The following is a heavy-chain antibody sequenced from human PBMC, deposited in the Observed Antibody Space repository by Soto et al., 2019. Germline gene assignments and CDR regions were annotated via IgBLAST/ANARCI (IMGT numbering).Heavy chain of an antibody. CDR3: ARDPAAAAYYFDS. Sequence: VKVSCKASGYTFTSYAMHWVRQAPGQRLEWMGWINAGNGNTKYSQKFQGRVTITRDTSASRAYMELSSLRSEDTAVYYCARDPAAAAYYFDSWGQGTLVTVSS. V-gene: IGHV1-3*01. CDR2: INAGNGNT. CDR1: GYTFTSYA. D-gene: IGHD6-13*01. J-gene: IGHJ4*02.